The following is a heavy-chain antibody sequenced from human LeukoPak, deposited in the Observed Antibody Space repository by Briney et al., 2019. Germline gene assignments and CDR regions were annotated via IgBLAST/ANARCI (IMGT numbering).Heavy chain of an antibody. D-gene: IGHD1-7*01. Sequence: GASVKVSCKASGYTFTSYYMHWVRQAPGQGLEWMGIINPSGGSTSYAQKFQGRVTMTRDTSTGTVYMELSSLRSEDTAVYYCAREAGTTDYYYYGMDVWGQGTTVTVSS. CDR2: INPSGGST. J-gene: IGHJ6*02. CDR3: AREAGTTDYYYYGMDV. CDR1: GYTFTSYY. V-gene: IGHV1-46*01.